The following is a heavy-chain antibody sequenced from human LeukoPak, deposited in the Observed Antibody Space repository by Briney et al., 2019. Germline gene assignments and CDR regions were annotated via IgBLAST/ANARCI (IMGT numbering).Heavy chain of an antibody. Sequence: SETLSLTCTVSNDIISSYHWTWIRQPPRRGLEWIGDINYSATTAYNPSLKSRVTISVDTSKDQFSLRLSSVTAADTAVYYCARHLSAGRPAFDIWGRGTMVTVSS. CDR1: NDIISSYH. V-gene: IGHV4-59*08. D-gene: IGHD2-15*01. CDR3: ARHLSAGRPAFDI. J-gene: IGHJ3*02. CDR2: INYSATT.